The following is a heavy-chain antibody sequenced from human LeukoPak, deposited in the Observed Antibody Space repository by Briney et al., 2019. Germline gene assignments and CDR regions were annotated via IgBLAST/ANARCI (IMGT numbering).Heavy chain of an antibody. CDR1: GYTFTGYY. CDR2: INPNSGGT. CDR3: ARDPMIVADNWFDP. J-gene: IGHJ5*02. D-gene: IGHD3-22*01. V-gene: IGHV1-2*02. Sequence: AASVKVSCKASGYTFTGYYMHWVRQAPGQGLEWMGWINPNSGGTNYAQKFQGRVTMTRDTSTSTAYMELRSLRSDDTAVYYCARDPMIVADNWFDPWGQGTLVTVSS.